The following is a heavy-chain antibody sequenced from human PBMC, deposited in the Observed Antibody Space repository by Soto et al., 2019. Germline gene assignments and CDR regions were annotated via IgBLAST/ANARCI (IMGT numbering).Heavy chain of an antibody. CDR1: GCAFTSYY. V-gene: IGHV1-46*01. CDR2: INPSGGSA. J-gene: IGHJ6*02. Sequence: GASVKVSCKASGCAFTSYYMHWVRQAPGQGLEWMGIINPSGGSASYAQKFQGRVTMTRDTSTSTVYMELSSLRSEDTAVYYCARGNKILEWLPNYYYYYGMDVWGQGATVTVSS. CDR3: ARGNKILEWLPNYYYYYGMDV. D-gene: IGHD3-3*01.